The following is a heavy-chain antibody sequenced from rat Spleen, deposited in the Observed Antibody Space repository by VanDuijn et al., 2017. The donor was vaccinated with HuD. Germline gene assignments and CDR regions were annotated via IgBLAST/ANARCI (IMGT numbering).Heavy chain of an antibody. Sequence: EVQLVDHGGALVPPGRSLKLSCAPSGFTFSIYGMAWVRQAPTKGLEWVASIGTGGGNTYYRDSVKGRFTISRDNAKNTLYLQMDSLTSEDTATYYCGRETGYNSYFDYWGQGVMVTVSS. V-gene: IGHV5S13*01. CDR2: IGTGGGNT. J-gene: IGHJ2*01. CDR1: GFTFSIYG. CDR3: GRETGYNSYFDY. D-gene: IGHD4-1*01.